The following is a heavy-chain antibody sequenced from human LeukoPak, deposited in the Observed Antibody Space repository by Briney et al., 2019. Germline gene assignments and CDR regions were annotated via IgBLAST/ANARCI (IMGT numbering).Heavy chain of an antibody. J-gene: IGHJ4*02. V-gene: IGHV3-23*01. CDR1: GFTFSSYG. CDR2: FSGSGDST. D-gene: IGHD4-17*01. Sequence: PGGSLRLSCVASGFTFSSYGMSWVRQGPGKGLEWVSGFSGSGDSTYYADSVKGRFTISRDNAKNSLYLQMNSLRAEDTAVYYCARDHVYYGDYNNHFDYWGQGTLVTVSS. CDR3: ARDHVYYGDYNNHFDY.